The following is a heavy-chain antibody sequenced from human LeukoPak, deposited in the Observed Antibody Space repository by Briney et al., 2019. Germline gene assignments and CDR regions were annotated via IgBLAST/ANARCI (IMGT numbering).Heavy chain of an antibody. Sequence: SETLSLTCTVSGGSISSYYWSWIRQPPGKGLEWIGYIYYSGSTNYNPSLKSRVTISVDTSKNQFSLKLSSVTAADTAVYYCARVGSWHYYYYYYMDVWGKGTTVTVSS. CDR1: GGSISSYY. CDR3: ARVGSWHYYYYYYMDV. V-gene: IGHV4-59*01. CDR2: IYYSGST. J-gene: IGHJ6*03. D-gene: IGHD6-13*01.